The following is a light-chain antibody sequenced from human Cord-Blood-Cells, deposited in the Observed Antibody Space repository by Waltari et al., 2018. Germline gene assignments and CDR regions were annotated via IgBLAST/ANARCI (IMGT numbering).Light chain of an antibody. CDR3: QQYNSYSKT. CDR2: KAS. Sequence: DIQMTQSPSTLSASVGDRVIITCRASQSISSWLAWYQQKPGKAPKLLIYKASSLESGIPSRFSCSGSGTEVSLAISSLQPDDFATYYCQQYNSYSKTFDQGSKLEIK. V-gene: IGKV1-5*03. CDR1: QSISSW. J-gene: IGKJ2*01.